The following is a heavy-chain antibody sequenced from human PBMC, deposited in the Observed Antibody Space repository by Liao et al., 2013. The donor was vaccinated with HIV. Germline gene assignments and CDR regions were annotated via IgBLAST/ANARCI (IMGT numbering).Heavy chain of an antibody. V-gene: IGHV4-59*12. CDR3: ASQNYYCSSTSCYHPFDY. D-gene: IGHD2-2*01. J-gene: IGHJ4*02. CDR2: IYYSGST. CDR1: GGSISSYY. Sequence: QVQLQESGPGLVKPSETLSLTCTVSGGSISSYYWSWIRQPPEKGLEWIGFIYYSGSTNYNPSLKSRVTISVDTSKNQFSLKLSSVTAADTAVYYCASQNYYCSSTSCYHPFDYWGQGTLVTVSS.